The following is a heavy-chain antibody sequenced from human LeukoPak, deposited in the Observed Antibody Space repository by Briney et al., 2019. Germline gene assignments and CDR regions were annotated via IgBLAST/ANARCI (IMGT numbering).Heavy chain of an antibody. V-gene: IGHV3-30*02. J-gene: IGHJ4*02. CDR2: IRYDGSNK. D-gene: IGHD6-19*01. CDR3: AKDRWGAVASFDY. CDR1: GFTFSSYG. Sequence: GGSLRLSCAASGFTFSSYGMHWVRQAPGKGLEWVAFIRYDGSNKYYADSVKGRFTISRDNSKNTLYLQMNSLRVEDTAVYYCAKDRWGAVASFDYWGQGTLVTVSS.